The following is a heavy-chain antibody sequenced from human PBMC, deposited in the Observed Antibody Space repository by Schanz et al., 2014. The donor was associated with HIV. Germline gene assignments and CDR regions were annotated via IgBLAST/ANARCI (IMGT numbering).Heavy chain of an antibody. D-gene: IGHD3-22*01. CDR1: GFTFDSYG. V-gene: IGHV3-30*18. Sequence: QVRLVESGGGVVRPGRSLRLSCAASGFTFDSYGMHWVRQAPGKGLEWVAVISYDGRNKFYADSVKGRFTISRDNSKNTVYLQAKSLRPEDTAVYYCAKDRNQYDSRYIGKGNYYYYYGMDVWGQGTTVIVS. J-gene: IGHJ6*02. CDR2: ISYDGRNK. CDR3: AKDRNQYDSRYIGKGNYYYYYGMDV.